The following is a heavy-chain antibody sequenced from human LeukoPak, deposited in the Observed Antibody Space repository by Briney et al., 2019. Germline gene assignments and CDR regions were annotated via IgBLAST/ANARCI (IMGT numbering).Heavy chain of an antibody. J-gene: IGHJ4*02. CDR1: RFTFSNYW. CDR3: GIQGGTVY. Sequence: GGSLRLSCAASRFTFSNYWMNWVRQAPGKGLVWVSRSHSDGSSTTYADSVKGRFTIYRDNAKNTLYLQMNRLRAEDTAVYYCGIQGGTVYWGQGTLVTVSP. V-gene: IGHV3-74*01. CDR2: SHSDGSST. D-gene: IGHD1-26*01.